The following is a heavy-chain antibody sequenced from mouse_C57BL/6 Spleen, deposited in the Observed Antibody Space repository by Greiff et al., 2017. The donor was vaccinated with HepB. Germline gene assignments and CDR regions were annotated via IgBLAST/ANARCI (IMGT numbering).Heavy chain of an antibody. J-gene: IGHJ3*01. CDR2: IDPANGNT. CDR1: GFNIKHTY. CDR3: APVVYSSGFAY. V-gene: IGHV14-3*01. Sequence: VQLKQSVAELVRPGASVKLSCTASGFNIKHTYMHWVKQLPEPGLEWIGRIDPANGNTKYAPKFQCKSTITADTSSNTAYLQLSSLTSEDTAIYYCAPVVYSSGFAYWGQGTLVTVSA. D-gene: IGHD3-2*02.